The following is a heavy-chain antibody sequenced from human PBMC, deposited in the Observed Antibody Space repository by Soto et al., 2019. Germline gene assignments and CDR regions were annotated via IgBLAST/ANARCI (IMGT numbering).Heavy chain of an antibody. V-gene: IGHV3-33*01. J-gene: IGHJ4*02. CDR3: ARDFDDSSGYYYGY. CDR1: GFTFSSYG. D-gene: IGHD3-22*01. Sequence: PGGSLRLSCAASGFTFSSYGMHWVRQAPGKGLEWVAVIWYDGSNKYYADSVKGRFTISRDNSKNTLYLQMNSLRAEDTAVYFCARDFDDSSGYYYGYWGQGTLVTVSS. CDR2: IWYDGSNK.